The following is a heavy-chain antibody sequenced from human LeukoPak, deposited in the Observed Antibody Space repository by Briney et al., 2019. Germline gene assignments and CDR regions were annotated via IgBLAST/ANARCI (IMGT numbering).Heavy chain of an antibody. CDR1: GGTFSSYA. CDR3: ARSYSAAGYCSGGSCYSPQDNWFDP. Sequence: SVKVSCKASGGTFSSYAISWVRQAPGQGLEWMGRIIPIFGTANYAQKVQGRVTITTDESRSTAFMELSSLRYEDTAVYYCARSYSAAGYCSGGSCYSPQDNWFDPWGQGTLVTVSS. CDR2: IIPIFGTA. D-gene: IGHD2-15*01. V-gene: IGHV1-69*05. J-gene: IGHJ5*02.